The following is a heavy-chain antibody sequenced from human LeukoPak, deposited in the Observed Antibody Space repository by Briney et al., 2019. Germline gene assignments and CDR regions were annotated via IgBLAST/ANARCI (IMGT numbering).Heavy chain of an antibody. CDR2: ISWNSGSI. CDR3: AKPILTAFGYFDY. Sequence: GGSLRLSCAASGFTFDDYAMHWVRQAPGKGLEWVSGISWNSGSIGYADSVKGRFTISRDNSKNTLYLQMNSLRAEDTAVYYCAKPILTAFGYFDYWGQGTLVTVSS. CDR1: GFTFDDYA. J-gene: IGHJ4*02. D-gene: IGHD3-9*01. V-gene: IGHV3-9*01.